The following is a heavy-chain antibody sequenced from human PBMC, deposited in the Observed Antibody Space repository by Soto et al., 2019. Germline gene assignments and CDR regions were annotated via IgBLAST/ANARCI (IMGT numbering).Heavy chain of an antibody. Sequence: PEETLSLTCTVSGGSISSYYWGWIRQPPGKGLEWIGYIYYSGSTNYNPSLKSRVTISVDTSKNQFSLKLSSVTAADTAAYYCARYGAKTLAGYYYYYMDVWGKGTTVTVSS. CDR3: ARYGAKTLAGYYYYYMDV. CDR2: IYYSGST. J-gene: IGHJ6*03. CDR1: GGSISSYY. V-gene: IGHV4-59*08. D-gene: IGHD3-10*01.